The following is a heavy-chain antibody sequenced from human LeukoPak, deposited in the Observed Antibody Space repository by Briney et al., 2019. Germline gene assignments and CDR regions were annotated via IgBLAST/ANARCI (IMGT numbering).Heavy chain of an antibody. V-gene: IGHV1-46*01. J-gene: IGHJ4*02. D-gene: IGHD3-22*01. CDR1: GYTFTSYY. CDR3: AREHEPYYHDSSGHFDY. Sequence: ASVKVSCKASGYTFTSYYMHWVRQAPGQGLEWMGIINPSGGSTSYARKFQGRVTMTRDTSTSTVYMELSSLRSEDTAVYYCAREHEPYYHDSSGHFDYWGQGTLVTVSS. CDR2: INPSGGST.